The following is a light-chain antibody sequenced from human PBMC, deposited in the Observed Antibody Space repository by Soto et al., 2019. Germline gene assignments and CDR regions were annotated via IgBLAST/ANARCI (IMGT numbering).Light chain of an antibody. CDR1: SSDVGSYNL. CDR3: FSYAGAGTFV. Sequence: SALTQPASVSGSPGQSITISCTGTSSDVGSYNLVSWFQQHPGKAPRLFIYEVNRRPSGVSDRLSGSKSANTASLTISGLQAEDEADYYCFSYAGAGTFVFGTGTKVTVL. J-gene: IGLJ1*01. CDR2: EVN. V-gene: IGLV2-23*02.